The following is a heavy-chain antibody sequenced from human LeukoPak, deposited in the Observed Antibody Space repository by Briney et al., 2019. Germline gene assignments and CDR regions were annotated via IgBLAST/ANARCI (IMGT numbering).Heavy chain of an antibody. CDR1: GFTVSSNY. D-gene: IGHD2-15*01. CDR2: IYYSGST. J-gene: IGHJ4*02. CDR3: ARDNGYGQLDS. Sequence: LRPSCAASGFTVSSNYMSWVRQPPGNGLEWIGYIYYSGSTYYNPSLKSRVTISVDTSKNQFSLKLSSVTAADTAVYYCARDNGYGQLDSWGQGTLVTVSS. V-gene: IGHV4-30-4*08.